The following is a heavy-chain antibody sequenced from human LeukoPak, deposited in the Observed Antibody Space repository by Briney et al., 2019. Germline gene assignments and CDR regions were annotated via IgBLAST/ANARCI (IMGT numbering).Heavy chain of an antibody. CDR2: ISGDGDST. J-gene: IGHJ4*02. D-gene: IGHD1-26*01. Sequence: GGSLRLSCAASGFTFGSYAMSWVRQAPGKGLEWVSAISGDGDSTYYADSVKGRFTISRDNSKNMVHLQMSSLRAEGTAVYYCTKSYYSGSYYNLDYWGQGALVTVSS. CDR1: GFTFGSYA. CDR3: TKSYYSGSYYNLDY. V-gene: IGHV3-23*01.